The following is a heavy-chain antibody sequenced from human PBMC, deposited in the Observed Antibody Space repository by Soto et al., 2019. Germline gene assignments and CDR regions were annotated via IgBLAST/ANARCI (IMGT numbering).Heavy chain of an antibody. D-gene: IGHD3-22*01. CDR2: IFHGGTT. CDR1: RYSISSGYY. Sequence: SETLSLTCFVSRYSISSGYYWGWIRQPPGKGLEWIGSIFHGGTTYYNPSLKSRLTISVDTSKNQFSLTLSSVTAADTAVYYCARHADSNSYYYPFDYWGQGSMVTVSS. V-gene: IGHV4-38-2*01. CDR3: ARHADSNSYYYPFDY. J-gene: IGHJ4*02.